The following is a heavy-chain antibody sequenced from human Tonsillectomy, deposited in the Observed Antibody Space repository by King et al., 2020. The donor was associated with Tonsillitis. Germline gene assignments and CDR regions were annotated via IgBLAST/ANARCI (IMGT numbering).Heavy chain of an antibody. J-gene: IGHJ6*02. V-gene: IGHV3-21*01. D-gene: IGHD1-14*01. CDR3: AREREGDATTRAYYYGMDF. CDR2: ISSSSSYI. CDR1: GFTFSSYS. Sequence: VQLVESGGGLVKPGGSLRLSCAASGFTFSSYSMNWVRQAPGKGLEWVSSISSSSSYIYYADSVKGRFTISRDNAKNSLYLQMNSLRAEDTAGDYFAREREGDATTRAYYYGMDFWGQATTVTVSS.